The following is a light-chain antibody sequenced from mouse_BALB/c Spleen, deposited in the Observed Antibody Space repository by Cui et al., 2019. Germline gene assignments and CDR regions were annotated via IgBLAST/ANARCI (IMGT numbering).Light chain of an antibody. J-gene: IGKJ5*01. Sequence: QIVLNQSPAIMSASPGRKAPKTCSASSSVSYMHWYQQKSGTSPKCWIFDTSTLPSGFPARFSGSGSGTSYSLTISSMEAEDAATYYCQQWSSNPLTFGAGTKLEMK. CDR1: SSVSY. CDR3: QQWSSNPLT. V-gene: IGKV4-59*01. CDR2: DTS.